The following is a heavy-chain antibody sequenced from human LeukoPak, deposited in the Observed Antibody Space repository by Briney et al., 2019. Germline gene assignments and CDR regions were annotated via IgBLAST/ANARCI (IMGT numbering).Heavy chain of an antibody. Sequence: SVKVSCKAFGGTFSSYAISWVRQAPGQGLEWMGRIIPIFGTANYAQKFQGRVTITTDESTSTAYMELSSLRSEDTAVYYCASFSRVRAVQLSSSYYYMDVWGKGTTVTVSS. CDR1: GGTFSSYA. CDR2: IIPIFGTA. CDR3: ASFSRVRAVQLSSSYYYMDV. J-gene: IGHJ6*03. D-gene: IGHD1-26*01. V-gene: IGHV1-69*05.